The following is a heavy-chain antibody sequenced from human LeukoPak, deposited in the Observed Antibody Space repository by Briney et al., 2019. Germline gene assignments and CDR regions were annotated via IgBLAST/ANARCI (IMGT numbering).Heavy chain of an antibody. Sequence: ASVKVSCKASGYTFTGYYIHWVRQAPGQGLEWMGRINPASGGTGYAQRFQGRVTMTRDTSITTVYMELSRLKSDDTAVYYCARGLPIWAPHFDYWGQGTLVTVSS. CDR1: GYTFTGYY. V-gene: IGHV1-2*06. D-gene: IGHD3-9*01. J-gene: IGHJ4*02. CDR2: INPASGGT. CDR3: ARGLPIWAPHFDY.